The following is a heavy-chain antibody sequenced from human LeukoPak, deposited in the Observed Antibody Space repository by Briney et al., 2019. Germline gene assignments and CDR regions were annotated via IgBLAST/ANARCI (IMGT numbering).Heavy chain of an antibody. Sequence: GGSLRLSCAASGFTVSTNYMSWVRQAPGKGLEWVSVIYANNATYYADSVKGRFTISRDTSENTVYLQMSSLRAEDTAVYHCAKEDSVRREFDYWGQGTLATVSS. V-gene: IGHV3-53*01. CDR1: GFTVSTNY. CDR3: AKEDSVRREFDY. CDR2: IYANNAT. J-gene: IGHJ4*02.